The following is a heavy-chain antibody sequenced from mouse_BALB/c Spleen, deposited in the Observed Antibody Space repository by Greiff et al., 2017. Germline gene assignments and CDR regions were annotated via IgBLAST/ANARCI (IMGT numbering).Heavy chain of an antibody. D-gene: IGHD2-3*01. CDR1: GYTFTDYA. CDR2: ISTYYGDA. Sequence: VQLQQSGAELVRPGVSVKISCKGSGYTFTDYAMHWVKQSHAKSLEWIGVISTYYGDASYNQKFKGKATMTVDKSSSTAYMELARLTSEDSAIYYCARAEDDGYPRFAYWGQGTLVTVSA. CDR3: ARAEDDGYPRFAY. V-gene: IGHV1S137*01. J-gene: IGHJ3*01.